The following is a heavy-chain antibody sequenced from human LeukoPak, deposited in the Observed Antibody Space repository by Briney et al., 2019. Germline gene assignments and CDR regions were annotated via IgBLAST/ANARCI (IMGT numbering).Heavy chain of an antibody. CDR3: ARAPPRYYYGSSNWFDP. V-gene: IGHV4-59*12. D-gene: IGHD3-10*01. CDR1: GGSISSYY. J-gene: IGHJ5*02. Sequence: SETLSLTCTVSGGSISSYYWSWIRQPPGKGLEWIGYIYYSGSTNYNSSLKSRVTISVDTSKNQFSLKLSSVTAADTAVYYCARAPPRYYYGSSNWFDPWGQGTLVTVSS. CDR2: IYYSGST.